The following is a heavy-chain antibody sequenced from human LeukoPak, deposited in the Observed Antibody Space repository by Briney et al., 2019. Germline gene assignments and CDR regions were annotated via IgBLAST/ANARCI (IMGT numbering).Heavy chain of an antibody. CDR1: GFTFSSYA. CDR3: ARGGATTLFDY. CDR2: ITTNGDKT. D-gene: IGHD1-26*01. V-gene: IGHV3-64*01. Sequence: GGSLRLSCAASGFTFSSYAMHWVRRAPGKGLEYVSAITTNGDKTYYGNSVMGRFTISRDNSKNTLYLQMGSLRIEDMAVYYCARGGATTLFDYWGQGTLVTVSS. J-gene: IGHJ4*02.